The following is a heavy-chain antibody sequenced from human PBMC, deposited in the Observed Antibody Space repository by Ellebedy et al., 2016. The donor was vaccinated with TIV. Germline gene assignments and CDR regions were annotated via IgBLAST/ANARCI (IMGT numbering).Heavy chain of an antibody. CDR3: ARDLASILY. CDR2: ISGSGDSP. V-gene: IGHV3-23*01. Sequence: GESLKISCAASGFTFSSYAMSWVRQAPGKGLEWVSAISGSGDSPHYADSVKGRFTISRDDAKNSLFLQMNSLRAEDTAVYYCARDLASILYWGQGTLVTVSS. CDR1: GFTFSSYA. J-gene: IGHJ4*02. D-gene: IGHD2-21*01.